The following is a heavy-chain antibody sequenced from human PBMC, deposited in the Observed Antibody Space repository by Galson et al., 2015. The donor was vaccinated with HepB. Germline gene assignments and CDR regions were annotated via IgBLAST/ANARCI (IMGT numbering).Heavy chain of an antibody. Sequence: SLRLSCAASGFTFSSYAMSWVRQAPGKGLEWVSAISGSGGSTYYADSVKGRFTISRDNSKNTLYLQMNSLRAEDTAVYYCAKDPQDIVVVVAAAPGYYFDYWGQGTLVTVSS. CDR1: GFTFSSYA. CDR3: AKDPQDIVVVVAAAPGYYFDY. CDR2: ISGSGGST. D-gene: IGHD2-15*01. V-gene: IGHV3-23*01. J-gene: IGHJ4*02.